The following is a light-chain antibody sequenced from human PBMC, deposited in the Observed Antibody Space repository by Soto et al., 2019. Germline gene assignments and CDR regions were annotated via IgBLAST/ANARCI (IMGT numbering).Light chain of an antibody. CDR2: LNFDGSH. V-gene: IGLV4-69*01. Sequence: QSVLTQPPSASASLGHSVKLTCTLSSGHSNYAIAWHQQQSEKGPRYLMKLNFDGSHSKGDGNPDRFSGSSSEADPYLTISRLPSEDEADYYCQPSGSGILVFGGGTKLTFL. CDR3: QPSGSGILV. CDR1: SGHSNYA. J-gene: IGLJ2*01.